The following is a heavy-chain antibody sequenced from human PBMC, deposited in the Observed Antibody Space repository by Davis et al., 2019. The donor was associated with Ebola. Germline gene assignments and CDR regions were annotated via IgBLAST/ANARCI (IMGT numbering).Heavy chain of an antibody. J-gene: IGHJ4*02. D-gene: IGHD6-19*01. CDR2: IRQDGSEK. CDR3: AKGGLFGWYEKD. V-gene: IGHV3-7*03. Sequence: PGGSLRPSCAASGFTFSSYWMSWVRQAPGKGLEWVANIRQDGSEKYYVDSVKGRFTISRDNAKNSLYLQMNSLRAEDTAVYYCAKGGLFGWYEKDWGQGTLVTVSS. CDR1: GFTFSSYW.